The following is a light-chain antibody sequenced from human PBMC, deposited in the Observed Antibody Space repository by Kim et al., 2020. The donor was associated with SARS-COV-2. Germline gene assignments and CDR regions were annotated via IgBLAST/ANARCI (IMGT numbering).Light chain of an antibody. CDR1: SLRSYY. V-gene: IGLV3-19*01. Sequence: SSELTQDPAVSVALGQTVRITCQGDSLRSYYASWYQQKPGQAPVLVMYGENNRPSGIPDRFSGSSSGNTASLTITGAQAEDEADYYCNSRDSSGNHLLFGGGTQLTVL. J-gene: IGLJ3*02. CDR2: GEN. CDR3: NSRDSSGNHLL.